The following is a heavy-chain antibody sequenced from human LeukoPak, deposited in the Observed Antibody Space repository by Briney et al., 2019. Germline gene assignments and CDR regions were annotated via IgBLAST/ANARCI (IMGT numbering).Heavy chain of an antibody. D-gene: IGHD6-6*01. J-gene: IGHJ5*02. CDR3: ARDGSIAARLLYWFDP. CDR1: GGSISNYD. Sequence: PSETLSLTCTVSGGSISNYDWSWIRQPAGKGLEWIGRICTSGSANYNPSLKSRVTMSVDTSKNQFSLKLNSVTAADTAMYYCARDGSIAARLLYWFDPWGQGTLVTVSS. CDR2: ICTSGSA. V-gene: IGHV4-4*07.